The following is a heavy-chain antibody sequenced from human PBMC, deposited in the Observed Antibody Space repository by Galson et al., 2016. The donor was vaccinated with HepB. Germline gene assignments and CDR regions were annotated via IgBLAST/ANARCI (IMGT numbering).Heavy chain of an antibody. D-gene: IGHD1-1*01. CDR1: GASVSTTFYY. CDR3: ASPHYSSDSPFETGQLSTDAFDV. J-gene: IGHJ3*01. Sequence: LSLTCTASGASVSTTFYYWGWIRQPPGKGLEWIGNIHYGSMTYYNPSLEGRVAIFVDTSKNLVSLKLTSVTAADTAMYYCASPHYSSDSPFETGQLSTDAFDVWGQGTTVTVSP. V-gene: IGHV4-39*07. CDR2: IHYGSMT.